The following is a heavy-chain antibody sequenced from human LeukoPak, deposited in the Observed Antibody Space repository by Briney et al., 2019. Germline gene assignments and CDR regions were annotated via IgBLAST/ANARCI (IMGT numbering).Heavy chain of an antibody. CDR2: ISSSSSTI. D-gene: IGHD2-2*02. V-gene: IGHV3-48*01. Sequence: GGSLRLSCAASGFTFSSYSMNWVRQAPGKGLEGVSYISSSSSTIYYADSVKGRFTISRDNAKNSLYLQMNSLRAEDTAVYYCARGGSRLGYCSSTSCYTTFDYWGQGTLVTVSS. CDR1: GFTFSSYS. J-gene: IGHJ4*02. CDR3: ARGGSRLGYCSSTSCYTTFDY.